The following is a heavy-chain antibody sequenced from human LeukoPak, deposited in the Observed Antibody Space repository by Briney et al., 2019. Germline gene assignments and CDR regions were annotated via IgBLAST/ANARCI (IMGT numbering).Heavy chain of an antibody. J-gene: IGHJ5*02. V-gene: IGHV3-30*02. D-gene: IGHD6-13*01. Sequence: GGSLRLSCAASGFTFSSYGMHWVRQAPGKGLEWVAVIWYDGSNKYYADSVKGRFTISRDNSKNTLYLQMNSLRSEDTAVHYCATGSSSWSWGQGTLVTVSS. CDR3: ATGSSSWS. CDR2: IWYDGSNK. CDR1: GFTFSSYG.